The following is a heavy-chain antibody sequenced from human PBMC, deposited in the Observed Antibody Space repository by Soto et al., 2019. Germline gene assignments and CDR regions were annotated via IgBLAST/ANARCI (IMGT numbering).Heavy chain of an antibody. CDR3: ARLRRNDAFDI. V-gene: IGHV5-51*01. Sequence: GESLKISCMGSGYILTSYWIDCVRQIPGKVLEWMGIIYPGDSDTRYSPSFQGQVTISADKSISTAYLQWSSLKASDTAMYYCARLRRNDAFDIWGQGTMVTVSS. CDR1: GYILTSYW. CDR2: IYPGDSDT. J-gene: IGHJ3*02. D-gene: IGHD3-10*01.